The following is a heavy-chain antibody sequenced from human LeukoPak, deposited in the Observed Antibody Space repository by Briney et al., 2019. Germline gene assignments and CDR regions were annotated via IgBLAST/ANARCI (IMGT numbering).Heavy chain of an antibody. CDR1: GFTFSSYS. V-gene: IGHV3-48*01. Sequence: GGSLRLSCAASGFTFSSYSMNWVRQAPGKGLEWVSYISSSSSTIYYADSVKGRFTISRDNAKNSLYLQMNSLRAEDTAVYYCARDQYSSSWIPPGFDYWGQGTLVTVSS. CDR3: ARDQYSSSWIPPGFDY. CDR2: ISSSSSTI. J-gene: IGHJ4*02. D-gene: IGHD6-13*01.